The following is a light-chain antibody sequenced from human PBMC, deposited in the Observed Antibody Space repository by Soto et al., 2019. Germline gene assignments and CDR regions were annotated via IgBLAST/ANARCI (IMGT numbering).Light chain of an antibody. CDR1: SSDVGSYNL. V-gene: IGLV2-23*02. J-gene: IGLJ1*01. Sequence: QSVLTQPASVSGAAGQAITISCTGTSSDVGSYNLVSWYQQHPGKAPKLMIYEVSKRPSGVSNRFSGSKSGNTAPLTISGLQAEDEADYYCCSYAGSSTYVFGTGTKVTVL. CDR3: CSYAGSSTYV. CDR2: EVS.